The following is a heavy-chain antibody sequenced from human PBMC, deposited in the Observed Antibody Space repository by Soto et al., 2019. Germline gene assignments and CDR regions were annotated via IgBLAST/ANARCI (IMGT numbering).Heavy chain of an antibody. Sequence: QVQLQESGPGLVKPSGTLSLTCAVSGGSISSVNWWSWVRQPPGKGLEWIGEIYHSGSTNYNPSLQSRVTISVDKTKSQFTLKLSSVTAPDTAVYYCARALSYSSGHWGQGTLVTVSS. V-gene: IGHV4-4*02. CDR3: ARALSYSSGH. D-gene: IGHD5-18*01. CDR1: GGSISSVNW. CDR2: IYHSGST. J-gene: IGHJ4*02.